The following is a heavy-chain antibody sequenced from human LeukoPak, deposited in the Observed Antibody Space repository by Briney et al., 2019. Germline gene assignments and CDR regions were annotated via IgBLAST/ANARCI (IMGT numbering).Heavy chain of an antibody. CDR1: GGSISSSDHF. V-gene: IGHV4-39*01. CDR3: ARGFSALVGSGNWFDS. Sequence: SETLSLTCTVSGGSISSSDHFWGWIRQSPGKGLEWTGSLYYTGSAYYNPSLKSRVTIFVDTSKNQFSLRVTSVTAADTYVYYCARGFSALVGSGNWFDSWGQGTLVTVSS. CDR2: LYYTGSA. D-gene: IGHD2-15*01. J-gene: IGHJ5*01.